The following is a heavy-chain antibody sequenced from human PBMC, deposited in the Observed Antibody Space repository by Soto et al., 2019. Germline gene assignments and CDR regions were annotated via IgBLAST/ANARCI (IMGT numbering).Heavy chain of an antibody. D-gene: IGHD1-26*01. CDR1: GFTFSSYA. J-gene: IGHJ4*02. Sequence: EVQLLESGGGLVQPGGSLRLSCAASGFTFSSYAMRWVRQAPVKGLEWVSAIRGSGDSTYYADSAKGRFTISRDNYKHTLYLQRNSLIAEDTAVYYCARRGSGSYYDYWGQGTLVTVSS. V-gene: IGHV3-23*01. CDR3: ARRGSGSYYDY. CDR2: IRGSGDST.